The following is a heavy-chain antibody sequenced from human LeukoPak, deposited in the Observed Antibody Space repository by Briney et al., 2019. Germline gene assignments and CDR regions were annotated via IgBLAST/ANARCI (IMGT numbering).Heavy chain of an antibody. V-gene: IGHV3-48*02. CDR1: GFTFGSYT. CDR3: ARDGGSGYSFGPNFDY. D-gene: IGHD5-18*01. J-gene: IGHJ4*02. CDR2: ISDSGGTI. Sequence: GGSLRLSCAASGFTFGSYTMTWVPQAPGEGLEWFLYISDSGGTIYYADSVKGRFTISRDNAKNSLYLQMNSLRDEDTAVYYCARDGGSGYSFGPNFDYWGQGILVTVSS.